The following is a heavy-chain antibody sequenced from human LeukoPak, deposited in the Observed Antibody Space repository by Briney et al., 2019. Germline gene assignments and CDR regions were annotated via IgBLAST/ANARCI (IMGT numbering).Heavy chain of an antibody. CDR1: GFAFDDYA. CDR2: INWNGGST. J-gene: IGHJ6*03. Sequence: PGGSLRLSCAASGFAFDDYAMHWVRQAPGKGLEWVSGINWNGGSTGYADSVKGRFTISRDNAKNSLYLQMNSLRAEDTALYYCARESRAAAGTHYYYYYMDVWGKGTTVTVSS. CDR3: ARESRAAAGTHYYYYYMDV. D-gene: IGHD6-13*01. V-gene: IGHV3-20*04.